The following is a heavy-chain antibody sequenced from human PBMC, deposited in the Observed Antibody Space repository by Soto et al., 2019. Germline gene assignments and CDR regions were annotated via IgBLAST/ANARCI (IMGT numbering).Heavy chain of an antibody. J-gene: IGHJ6*02. Sequence: QITLKESGPTLVKPTQTLTLTCTFSGFSLSTSGVGVGWIRQPPGKALEWLALIYWDDDKRYSPSLKSRLTVTKDTSKNQVVLTMTNMDPVDTATYYCAHRPSDSSGWVNYYYYGMDVWSQGTTVTVSS. CDR3: AHRPSDSSGWVNYYYYGMDV. D-gene: IGHD6-19*01. CDR2: IYWDDDK. CDR1: GFSLSTSGVG. V-gene: IGHV2-5*02.